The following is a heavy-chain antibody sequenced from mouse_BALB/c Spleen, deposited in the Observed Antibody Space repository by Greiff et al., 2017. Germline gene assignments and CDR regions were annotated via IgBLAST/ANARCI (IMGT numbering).Heavy chain of an antibody. D-gene: IGHD1-1*01. Sequence: QVQLKESGAELAKPGASVKMSCKASGYTFTSYWMHWVKQRPGQGLEWIGYINPSTGYTEYNQKFKDKATLTADKSSSTAYMQLSSLTSEDSAVYYCARDYGSSYGYWGQGTTLTVSS. CDR2: INPSTGYT. J-gene: IGHJ2*01. CDR1: GYTFTSYW. V-gene: IGHV1-7*01. CDR3: ARDYGSSYGY.